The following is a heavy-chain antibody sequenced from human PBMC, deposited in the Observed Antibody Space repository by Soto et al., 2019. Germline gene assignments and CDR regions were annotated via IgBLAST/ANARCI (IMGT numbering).Heavy chain of an antibody. D-gene: IGHD6-25*01. Sequence: EVQLVESGGGLVQPGGSLRLSCAASGFTFSDHYMDWVRQAPGKGLEWVARSRDKAESHTTEHAASVQGRFTISRDDSQSSLYLQMNSLKTEDTAVYYWARSARLSPFDTWGQGVLVTVSS. J-gene: IGHJ5*02. CDR1: GFTFSDHY. CDR3: ARSARLSPFDT. V-gene: IGHV3-72*01. CDR2: SRDKAESHTT.